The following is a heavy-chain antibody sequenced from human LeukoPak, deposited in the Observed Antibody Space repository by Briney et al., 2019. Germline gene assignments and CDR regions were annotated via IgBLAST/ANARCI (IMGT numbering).Heavy chain of an antibody. CDR2: IYYSGST. CDR3: ARGGAAGTIFDY. CDR1: GGSISSYY. V-gene: IGHV4-59*01. Sequence: SKTLSLTCTVSGGSISSYYWSWIRQPPGKGLEWIGYIYYSGSTNYNPSLKSRVTISVDTSKNQFSLKLSSVTAADTAVYYCARGGAAGTIFDYWGQGTLVTVSS. J-gene: IGHJ4*02. D-gene: IGHD6-13*01.